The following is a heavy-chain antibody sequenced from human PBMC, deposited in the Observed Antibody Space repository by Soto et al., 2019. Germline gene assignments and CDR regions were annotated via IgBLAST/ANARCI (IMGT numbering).Heavy chain of an antibody. D-gene: IGHD3-3*01. V-gene: IGHV4-39*01. CDR2: IYYSGST. CDR3: ARVTIFGVVATDFDY. J-gene: IGHJ4*02. CDR1: GGSISSSSYY. Sequence: SETLSLTCTVSGGSISSSSYYWGWIRQPPGKGLEWIGSIYYSGSTYYNPSLKSRVTISVDTSKNQFSLKLSSVTAADTAVYYCARVTIFGVVATDFDYWGQGTLVTVSS.